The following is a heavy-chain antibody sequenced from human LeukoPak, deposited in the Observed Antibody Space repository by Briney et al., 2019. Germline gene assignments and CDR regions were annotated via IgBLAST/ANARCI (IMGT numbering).Heavy chain of an antibody. J-gene: IGHJ4*02. D-gene: IGHD5-12*01. Sequence: VASVKVSCKAFGYSLTNYYVHWVRQAPGQGLEWMGEINPSGGSTSYAQKFQGRITVTRDTYMNTVYMDLSSLRSEDTATYYCARGAPTTRIGAGRFDYWGQGSLLTVAS. V-gene: IGHV1-46*01. CDR3: ARGAPTTRIGAGRFDY. CDR1: GYSLTNYY. CDR2: INPSGGST.